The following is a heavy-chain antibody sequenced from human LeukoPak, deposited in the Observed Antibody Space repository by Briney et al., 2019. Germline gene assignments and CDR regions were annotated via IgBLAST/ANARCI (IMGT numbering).Heavy chain of an antibody. J-gene: IGHJ5*02. CDR2: IYYSGST. CDR3: ARGGYSYDNWFDP. Sequence: PSETLSLTCSVSGDSISGYYWSWIRRPAGKGLEWIGYIYYSGSTNYNPSLKSRVTISVDTSKNQFSLKLSSVTAADTAVYYCARGGYSYDNWFDPWGQGTLVTVSS. D-gene: IGHD5-18*01. CDR1: GDSISGYY. V-gene: IGHV4-59*01.